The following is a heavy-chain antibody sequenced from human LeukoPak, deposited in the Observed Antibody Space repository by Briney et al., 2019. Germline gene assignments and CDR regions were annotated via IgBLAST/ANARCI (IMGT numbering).Heavy chain of an antibody. CDR1: GYTFTGYY. Sequence: ASVKVSCKASGYTFTGYYMHWVRQAPGQGLEWMGWIDPNSGGTNYAQKFQGRVTMTRDTSISAVYMELSRLRSDDTAVYYCARDGTGVYNLVQYWGQGTLVTVSS. CDR2: IDPNSGGT. CDR3: ARDGTGVYNLVQY. D-gene: IGHD5-24*01. J-gene: IGHJ4*02. V-gene: IGHV1-2*02.